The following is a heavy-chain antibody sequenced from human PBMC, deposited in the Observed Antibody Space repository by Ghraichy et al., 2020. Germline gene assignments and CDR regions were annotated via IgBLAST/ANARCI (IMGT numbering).Heavy chain of an antibody. CDR1: GGSINSYY. V-gene: IGHV4-59*08. CDR3: ARYLNRPAYNYGPAFDF. D-gene: IGHD5-18*01. J-gene: IGHJ4*02. Sequence: SETLSLTCTVSGGSINSYYWSWIRQPPGKGLEWIGYIYYSGSTKYNPSLKSRVTISLDTSKNQFSLNLSSVTAADTALYYCARYLNRPAYNYGPAFDFWGPGTLVTVSS. CDR2: IYYSGST.